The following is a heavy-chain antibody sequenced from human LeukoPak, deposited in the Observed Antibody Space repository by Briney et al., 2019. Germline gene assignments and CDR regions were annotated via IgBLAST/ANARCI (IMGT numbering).Heavy chain of an antibody. V-gene: IGHV1-18*01. D-gene: IGHD3-22*01. Sequence: ASVKVSCKASGYTFTSYGISWVRQAPGQGLEWMGWISANNGNTYYAQKVQGRVTMTTDTSTSTAYMELRSLRSDDTAVYYCARDLVYYDSSSCSDTFDIWGQGTMVTVSS. J-gene: IGHJ3*02. CDR1: GYTFTSYG. CDR3: ARDLVYYDSSSCSDTFDI. CDR2: ISANNGNT.